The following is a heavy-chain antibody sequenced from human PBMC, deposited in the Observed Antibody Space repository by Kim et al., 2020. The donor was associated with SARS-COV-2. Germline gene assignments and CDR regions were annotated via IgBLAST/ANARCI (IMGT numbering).Heavy chain of an antibody. J-gene: IGHJ4*02. D-gene: IGHD1-20*01. V-gene: IGHV4-59*08. CDR3: ARLDNRNDRNYSDY. Sequence: NPSLKSRVTISVDTSKNQFSLKLSSVTAADTAVYYCARLDNRNDRNYSDYWGQGTLVTVSS.